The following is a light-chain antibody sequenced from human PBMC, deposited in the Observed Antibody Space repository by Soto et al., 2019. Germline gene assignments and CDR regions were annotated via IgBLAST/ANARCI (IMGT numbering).Light chain of an antibody. V-gene: IGKV1-5*03. CDR3: QHYDSFSEA. CDR2: EAS. CDR1: QTSSSW. J-gene: IGKJ5*01. Sequence: DIQLTQSPSILSASVGNRVTITCRASQTSSSWLAWYQQKPGKAPKLLIYEASSLESGVPSRFSGSGSGTEFPLTISTMQPDDFATYYCQHYDSFSEAFGQGTRLE.